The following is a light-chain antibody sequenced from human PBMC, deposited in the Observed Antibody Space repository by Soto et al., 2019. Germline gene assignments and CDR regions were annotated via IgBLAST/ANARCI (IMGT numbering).Light chain of an antibody. V-gene: IGKV3-15*01. Sequence: EVVMMQSPATVSVSRGEGATLSSRASQGIGDTLAWYQHKPSQTPRLLIYDTSTRATGVPTRFSGSRSGAEFTLTINSLQSEDFAVYYCQPYNNWPLTFGGGTNVDIK. J-gene: IGKJ4*01. CDR1: QGIGDT. CDR3: QPYNNWPLT. CDR2: DTS.